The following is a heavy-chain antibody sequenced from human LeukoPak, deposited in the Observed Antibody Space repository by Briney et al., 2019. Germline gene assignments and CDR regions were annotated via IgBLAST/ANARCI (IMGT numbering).Heavy chain of an antibody. Sequence: GASVKVSCKASGYTFTSYDINWVRQATGQGLEWMGWMNPNSGNTGYAQKFQGRVTMTRNTSISTAYMELSSLRSKDAAVYYCARGSHRRADYYWGQGTLVTVSS. CDR2: MNPNSGNT. V-gene: IGHV1-8*01. D-gene: IGHD3-3*01. J-gene: IGHJ4*02. CDR1: GYTFTSYD. CDR3: ARGSHRRADYY.